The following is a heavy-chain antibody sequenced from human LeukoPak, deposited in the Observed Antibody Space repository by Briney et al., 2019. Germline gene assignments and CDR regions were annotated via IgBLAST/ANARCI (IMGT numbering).Heavy chain of an antibody. CDR2: ISSSSSYI. J-gene: IGHJ6*02. CDR1: GFTFSSYS. CDR3: AGFSHKGV. Sequence: GGSLRLSCAASGFTFSSYSMNWVRQAPGKGLEWVSSISSSSSYIHYADSVKGRFTISRDNAKNSLYLQMNSLRAEDTAVYYCAGFSHKGVWGQGTTVTVSS. V-gene: IGHV3-21*01.